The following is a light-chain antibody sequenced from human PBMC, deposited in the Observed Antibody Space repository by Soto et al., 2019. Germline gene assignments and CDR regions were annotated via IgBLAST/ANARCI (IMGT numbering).Light chain of an antibody. CDR3: QQYGTSPRT. J-gene: IGKJ1*01. V-gene: IGKV3-20*01. CDR2: GAS. CDR1: QSVPSKY. Sequence: IVSKQSPGTLSLSQGERATLSCRASQSVPSKYLAWYQQNPGQAPRLLIYGASNRATGIPDKFSGSGSGTDFTLTISRLEPEDFAVYYCQQYGTSPRTFGQGTMVDIK.